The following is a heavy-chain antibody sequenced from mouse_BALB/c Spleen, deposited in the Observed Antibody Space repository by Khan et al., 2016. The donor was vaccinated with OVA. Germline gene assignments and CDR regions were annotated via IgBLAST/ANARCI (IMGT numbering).Heavy chain of an antibody. Sequence: EVQLQESGPGLVKPSQSLSLTCTVTGYSITSGYGWNWIRQFPGNKLEWMGYISYSGSTNYNPSLKSRISITRYTSKNQFFLQLNSVTTEATATYYCARTARIKYWGQGTTLTVSS. V-gene: IGHV3-2*02. CDR3: ARTARIKY. D-gene: IGHD1-2*01. J-gene: IGHJ2*01. CDR1: GYSITSGYG. CDR2: ISYSGST.